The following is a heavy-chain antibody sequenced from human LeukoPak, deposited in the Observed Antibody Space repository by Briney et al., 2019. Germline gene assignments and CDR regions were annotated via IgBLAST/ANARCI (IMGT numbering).Heavy chain of an antibody. J-gene: IGHJ4*02. D-gene: IGHD1-26*01. CDR2: IYSSGSV. Sequence: SETLSLTCTVSDDSMNYFYWNWLRQPPGQGLEWIGYIYSSGSVSYSPSFQTRVTISVDTSKSQFSLNLRSVTAADTAVYYRARAPYSMSHLIFDNWGQGAQVTVSS. CDR3: ARAPYSMSHLIFDN. V-gene: IGHV4-59*01. CDR1: DDSMNYFY.